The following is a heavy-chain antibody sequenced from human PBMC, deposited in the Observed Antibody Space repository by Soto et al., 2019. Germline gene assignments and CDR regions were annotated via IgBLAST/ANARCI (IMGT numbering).Heavy chain of an antibody. V-gene: IGHV1-69*06. CDR3: ARGGSSGLYGFTLDWFDP. CDR1: GGTFSSYA. D-gene: IGHD6-19*01. J-gene: IGHJ5*02. Sequence: QVQLVQSGAEVKKPGSSVKVSCKASGGTFSSYAVSWVRQAPGQGLEWMGGIIPIFGTANYAQKFQGRVTITADKSTSTAYMELSSLRSEDTAVYYCARGGSSGLYGFTLDWFDPWGQGTLVTVSS. CDR2: IIPIFGTA.